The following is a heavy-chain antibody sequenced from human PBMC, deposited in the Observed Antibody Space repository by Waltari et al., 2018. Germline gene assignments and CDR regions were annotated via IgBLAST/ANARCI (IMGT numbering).Heavy chain of an antibody. Sequence: AISWVRQAPGQGLEWMGGIIPIFGTANYSQKFQGRVTITADESTSTAYMELSSLRSEDTAVYYCATYYYDSSGITAFDIRGQGTMVTVSS. CDR3: ATYYYDSSGITAFDI. J-gene: IGHJ3*02. CDR1: A. CDR2: IIPIFGTA. D-gene: IGHD3-22*01. V-gene: IGHV1-69*01.